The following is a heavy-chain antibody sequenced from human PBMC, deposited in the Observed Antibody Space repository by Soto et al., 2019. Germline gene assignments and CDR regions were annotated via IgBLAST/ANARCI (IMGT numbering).Heavy chain of an antibody. CDR1: GFTFSDYA. V-gene: IGHV3-30*03. CDR2: VSHDGRNT. J-gene: IGHJ4*02. CDR3: AMGGRQWLVTSDFNY. Sequence: VQLVESGGGVVQPGRSLRLSCAASGFTFSDYAMHWVRQAPGKGLEWVAVVSHDGRNTHYADSVKGRFTISRDSSKNTVSLEMNSLRAADTAVYYCAMGGRQWLVTSDFNYWGQGALVTVSS. D-gene: IGHD6-19*01.